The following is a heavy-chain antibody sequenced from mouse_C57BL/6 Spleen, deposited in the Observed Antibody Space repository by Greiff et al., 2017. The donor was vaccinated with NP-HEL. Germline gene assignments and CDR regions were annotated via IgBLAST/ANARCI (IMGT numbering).Heavy chain of an antibody. D-gene: IGHD1-1*01. CDR3: ARDGGSSYWYFDV. CDR1: GFTFSDYY. Sequence: EVKLVESEGGLVQPGSSMKLSCTASGFTFSDYYMAWVRQVPEKGLEWVANINYDGSSTYYLDSLQSRFIISRDNAKNILYLQMSSLKSEDTATYYCARDGGSSYWYFDVWGTGTTVTVSS. CDR2: INYDGSST. J-gene: IGHJ1*03. V-gene: IGHV5-16*01.